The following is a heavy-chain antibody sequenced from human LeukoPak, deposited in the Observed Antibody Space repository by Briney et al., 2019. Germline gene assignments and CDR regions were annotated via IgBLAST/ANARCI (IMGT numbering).Heavy chain of an antibody. D-gene: IGHD3-10*01. J-gene: IGHJ4*02. CDR3: ARTRFGDQGSRIDF. CDR1: GVSLTTSGMC. CDR2: IDWDDDK. Sequence: SGPTLVNPTQTLTLTCTFSGVSLTTSGMCVSWIRQPPGKALEWLARIDWDDDKFYSTSLKTRLTISKDTSKNQVVLTMTNMDPVDTATYYFARTRFGDQGSRIDFWGQGTLVTVSS. V-gene: IGHV2-70*17.